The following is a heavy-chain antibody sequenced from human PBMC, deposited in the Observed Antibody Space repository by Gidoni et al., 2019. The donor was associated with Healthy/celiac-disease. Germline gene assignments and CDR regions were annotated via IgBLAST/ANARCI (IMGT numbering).Heavy chain of an antibody. CDR1: GSTFPSYA. D-gene: IGHD2-15*01. CDR2: MNPNSGNT. CDR3: ARAPRWYRDPIAFDF. Sequence: QVQLVQYGAAVKQHGASVKVSCTASGSTFPSYAITCVRQATGQVLEWMGWMNPNSGNTGYAQKFQGRVTMTSNTSISTAYMELSSLRSKDTAVYYCARAPRWYRDPIAFDFWGQGTMVTVSS. V-gene: IGHV1-8*01. J-gene: IGHJ3*01.